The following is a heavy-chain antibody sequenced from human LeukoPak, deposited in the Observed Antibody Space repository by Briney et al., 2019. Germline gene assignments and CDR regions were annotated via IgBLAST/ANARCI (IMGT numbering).Heavy chain of an antibody. Sequence: SETLSLTCTVSGYSISSGYYWGWIRQPPGKGLEWIGSIYHSGSTYYNPSLKSRVTISLDTSKNQFSLKLSSVTAADTAVYYCARGGYYYDSSGSLGDYWGQGTLVTVSS. CDR3: ARGGYYYDSSGSLGDY. CDR2: IYHSGST. V-gene: IGHV4-38-2*02. J-gene: IGHJ4*02. CDR1: GYSISSGYY. D-gene: IGHD3-22*01.